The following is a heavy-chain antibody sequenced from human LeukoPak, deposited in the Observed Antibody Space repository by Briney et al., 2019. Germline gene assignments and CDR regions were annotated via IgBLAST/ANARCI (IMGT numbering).Heavy chain of an antibody. CDR1: GSTFTSYW. Sequence: PGESLEISCKGSGSTFTSYWIGWGRQMPGKGLEWMGIIYPGDSDTRYSPSFQGQVTISADKSISTAYLQWSSLKASDTAMYYCARHNGRAEPRIAALDYWGQGTLVTVSS. V-gene: IGHV5-51*01. J-gene: IGHJ4*02. D-gene: IGHD6-6*01. CDR2: IYPGDSDT. CDR3: ARHNGRAEPRIAALDY.